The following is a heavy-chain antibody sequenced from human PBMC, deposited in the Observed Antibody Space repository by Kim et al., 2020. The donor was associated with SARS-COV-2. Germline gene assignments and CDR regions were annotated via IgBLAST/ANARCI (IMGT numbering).Heavy chain of an antibody. CDR1: GFAFSTYG. CDR2: IWYDGSNR. Sequence: GGSLRLSCVASGFAFSTYGMHWVRQAPGKGLEWVAVIWYDGSNRDYADSVKGRFTIARDNSRNTLYLEMNSRRAEDTAVYYCARYDTGTTMWGQGTLVTVSS. CDR3: ARYDTGTTM. J-gene: IGHJ4*02. V-gene: IGHV3-33*01. D-gene: IGHD4-17*01.